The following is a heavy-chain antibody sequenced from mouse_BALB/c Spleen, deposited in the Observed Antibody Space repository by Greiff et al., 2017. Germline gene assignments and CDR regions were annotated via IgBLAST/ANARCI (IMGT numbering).Heavy chain of an antibody. V-gene: IGHV5-17*02. CDR2: ISSGSSTI. CDR3: ARRDYGSFYYFDY. D-gene: IGHD1-1*01. Sequence: EVKLMESGGDLVKPGGSLKLSCAASGFTFSSFGMHWVRQAPEKGLEWVAYISSGSSTIYYADTVKGRFTISRDNPKNTLFLQMTSLRSEDTAMYYCARRDYGSFYYFDYWGQGTTLTVSS. CDR1: GFTFSSFG. J-gene: IGHJ2*01.